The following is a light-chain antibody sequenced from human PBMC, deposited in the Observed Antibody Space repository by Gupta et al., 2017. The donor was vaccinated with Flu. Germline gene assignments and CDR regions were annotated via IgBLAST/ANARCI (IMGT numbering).Light chain of an antibody. Sequence: QSALTQPPSASGSPGQSVTISCTGTSSDVGGYNYVSWYQQHPGKAHKLMIYEVSKRPSGVPDRFSGSKSGNTASLTVSGRQAEDEADYYCSSDAGSNNLVFGGGTKLTVL. CDR1: SSDVGGYNY. J-gene: IGLJ2*01. V-gene: IGLV2-8*01. CDR3: SSDAGSNNLV. CDR2: EVS.